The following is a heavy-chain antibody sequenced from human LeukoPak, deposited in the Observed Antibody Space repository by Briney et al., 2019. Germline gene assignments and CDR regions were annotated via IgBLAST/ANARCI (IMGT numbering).Heavy chain of an antibody. CDR3: ARDRGHAFDI. CDR2: IYYSGST. V-gene: IGHV4-59*01. CDR1: GGSISSYY. J-gene: IGHJ3*02. Sequence: SETLSLTCTVSGGSISSYYWSWIRQPPGEGLEWIGYIYYSGSTNYNPSLKSRVTISVDTSKNQFSLKLSSVTAADTAVYYCARDRGHAFDIWGQGTMVTVSS. D-gene: IGHD5-12*01.